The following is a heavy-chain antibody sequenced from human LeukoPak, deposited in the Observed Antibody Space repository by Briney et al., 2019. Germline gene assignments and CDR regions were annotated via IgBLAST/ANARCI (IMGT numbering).Heavy chain of an antibody. J-gene: IGHJ4*02. V-gene: IGHV4-38-2*01. CDR2: IYHSGST. CDR1: GYSISSGYY. CDR3: ASTYYYDSSGYYGFDY. Sequence: PSETLSLTCAVSGYSISSGYYWGWIRQPPGKGLEWFGSIYHSGSTYYNPSLKSRVTISVDTSKNQFSLKLSSVTAADTAVYYCASTYYYDSSGYYGFDYWGQGTLVTVSS. D-gene: IGHD3-22*01.